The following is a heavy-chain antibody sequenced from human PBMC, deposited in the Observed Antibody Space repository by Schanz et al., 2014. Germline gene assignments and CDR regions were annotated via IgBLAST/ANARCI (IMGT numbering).Heavy chain of an antibody. V-gene: IGHV3-11*06. CDR2: INTGSNYI. CDR3: VRDSFFAFDY. D-gene: IGHD3-3*01. J-gene: IGHJ4*02. CDR1: GFTFSDYY. Sequence: VQLLESGGGLVQPGGSLRLSCAASGFTFSDYYMSWIRQAPGKGLEWISFINTGSNYINYADSVKGRFTISRDNTKNSLFLQLNSLRADDTAVYYCVRDSFFAFDYWGQGTLVTVSS.